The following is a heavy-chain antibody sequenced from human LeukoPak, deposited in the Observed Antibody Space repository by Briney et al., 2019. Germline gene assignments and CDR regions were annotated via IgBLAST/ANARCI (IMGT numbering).Heavy chain of an antibody. J-gene: IGHJ4*02. Sequence: GESLKISCKGSGYSFTSYWIGWVRQMPGKGLEWMGIIYPGDSDTRYSPSLQGQVTISADKSISTAYLQWSSLKASDTAMYYCARSPGSSGYLYYFDYWGQGTLVTVSS. V-gene: IGHV5-51*01. D-gene: IGHD3-22*01. CDR3: ARSPGSSGYLYYFDY. CDR1: GYSFTSYW. CDR2: IYPGDSDT.